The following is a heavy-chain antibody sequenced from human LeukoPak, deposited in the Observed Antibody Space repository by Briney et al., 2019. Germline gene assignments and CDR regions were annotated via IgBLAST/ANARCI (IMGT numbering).Heavy chain of an antibody. D-gene: IGHD6-25*01. CDR3: ARLYQGKRPPDY. CDR2: INPSGGST. V-gene: IGHV1-46*01. CDR1: GYTFTHYY. Sequence: ASVKVSCKASGYTFTHYYMHCVRQAPGQGLEWMGIINPSGGSTSYAQKFQGRVTMTRDTSTNTVYMELSSLRSEDTAVYYCARLYQGKRPPDYWGQGTLVTVSS. J-gene: IGHJ4*02.